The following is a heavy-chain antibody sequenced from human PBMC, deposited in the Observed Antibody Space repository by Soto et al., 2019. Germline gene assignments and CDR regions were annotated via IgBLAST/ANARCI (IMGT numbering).Heavy chain of an antibody. CDR2: IIPIFGTA. CDR3: ARENRYFFYGMGV. CDR1: GGTFSSYA. J-gene: IGHJ6*02. Sequence: QEQLVQSGAEVKKPGSSVKVSCKSSGGTFSSYAINWVRQAPGQGLEWMGGIIPIFGTANYAQNFQDGVTITADVSTNTAYMELSSLRSADTAMYYCARENRYFFYGMGVWGQGTTVTVSS. V-gene: IGHV1-69*01.